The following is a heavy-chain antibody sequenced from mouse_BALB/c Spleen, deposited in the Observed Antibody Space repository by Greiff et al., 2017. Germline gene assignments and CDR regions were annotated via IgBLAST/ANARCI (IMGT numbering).Heavy chain of an antibody. CDR2: IYPGNSDT. CDR3: FITSPYYYAMDY. J-gene: IGHJ4*01. D-gene: IGHD1-1*01. Sequence: EVQLQQSGTVLARPGASVKMSCKASGYSFTSYWMHWVKQRPGQGLEWIGAIYPGNSDTSYNQKFKGKAKLTAVTSASTAYMELSSLTNEDSAVYYLFITSPYYYAMDYWGQGTSVTVSS. CDR1: GYSFTSYW. V-gene: IGHV1-5*01.